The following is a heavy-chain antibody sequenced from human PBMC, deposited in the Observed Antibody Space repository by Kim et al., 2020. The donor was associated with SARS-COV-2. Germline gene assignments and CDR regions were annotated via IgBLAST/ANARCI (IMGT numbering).Heavy chain of an antibody. CDR1: GYTFTSYY. CDR2: INPSGGST. D-gene: IGHD3-10*01. Sequence: ASVKVSCKASGYTFTSYYMHWVRHAPVQGLEWIGIINPSGGSTSYAQKFQGRVTMTRATSTSTVCIELSSLRSEDTAVYYCSRARITMVRGLHDAFDIWG. CDR3: SRARITMVRGLHDAFDI. J-gene: IGHJ3*02. V-gene: IGHV1-46*03.